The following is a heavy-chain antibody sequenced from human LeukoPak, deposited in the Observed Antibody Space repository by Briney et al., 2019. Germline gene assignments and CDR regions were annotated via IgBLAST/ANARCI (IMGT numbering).Heavy chain of an antibody. CDR3: ARPPIVGATTSAFDI. Sequence: ASVKVSCKASGYTFTSYYMHWVRQAPGQGLEWMGIINPSGGSTSYAQKFQGRATMTRDTSTSTVYMELSSLRSEDTAVYYCARPPIVGATTSAFDIWGQGTMVTVSS. CDR2: INPSGGST. CDR1: GYTFTSYY. V-gene: IGHV1-46*03. D-gene: IGHD1-26*01. J-gene: IGHJ3*02.